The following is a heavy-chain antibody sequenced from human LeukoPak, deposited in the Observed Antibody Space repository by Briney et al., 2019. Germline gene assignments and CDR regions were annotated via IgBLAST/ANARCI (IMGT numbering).Heavy chain of an antibody. CDR3: ARAGCSGGSCYPDPYYFDY. J-gene: IGHJ4*02. CDR2: IYYSGST. V-gene: IGHV4-30-4*01. Sequence: PSETLSLTCTVSGGSISSGDYYWSWIRQPPGKGLEWIRYIYYSGSTYYNPSLKSRVTISVDTSKNQFSLKLSSVTAADTAVYYCARAGCSGGSCYPDPYYFDYWGQGTLVTVSS. D-gene: IGHD2-15*01. CDR1: GGSISSGDYY.